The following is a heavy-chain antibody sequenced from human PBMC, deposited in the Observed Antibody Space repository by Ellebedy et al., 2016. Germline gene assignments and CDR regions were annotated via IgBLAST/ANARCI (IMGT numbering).Heavy chain of an antibody. CDR3: ARRVDTALDY. V-gene: IGHV5-51*01. Sequence: GESLKISXKGSGYSFTTYWIAWVRQLPGKGLEWMGIIYPGDSDTRYSPSFQGQVTISADKSISTAFLQWSSLKASDTATYYCARRVDTALDYWGQGTLVTVSS. J-gene: IGHJ4*02. D-gene: IGHD5-18*01. CDR1: GYSFTTYW. CDR2: IYPGDSDT.